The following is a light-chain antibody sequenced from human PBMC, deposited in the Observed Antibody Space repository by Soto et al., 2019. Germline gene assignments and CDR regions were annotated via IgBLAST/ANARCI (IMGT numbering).Light chain of an antibody. J-gene: IGKJ1*01. CDR1: QSVRSN. CDR2: GAS. CDR3: HQYSSSTKT. V-gene: IGKV3-20*01. Sequence: EVVMTQSPATLSVSPGERVTLSCRASQSVRSNLAWYQQKPGQAPRLLIYGASSRATGIPDRFSGSGSGTDFTLTISRLEPEDFAVYYCHQYSSSTKTFGQGTKVDI.